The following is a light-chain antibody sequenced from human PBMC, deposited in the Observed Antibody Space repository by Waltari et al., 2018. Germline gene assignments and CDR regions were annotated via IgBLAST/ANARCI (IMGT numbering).Light chain of an antibody. Sequence: DIQMTQSPSSLSASVGDRVTITCRASQSISSYFNWYQQKPGKAPKLLTYAASSLQSGVPSRFSGSGSGTDFTLTISSLQPEDFATYYCQQSYSTPRTFGQGTKVEIK. CDR2: AAS. V-gene: IGKV1-39*01. CDR3: QQSYSTPRT. CDR1: QSISSY. J-gene: IGKJ1*01.